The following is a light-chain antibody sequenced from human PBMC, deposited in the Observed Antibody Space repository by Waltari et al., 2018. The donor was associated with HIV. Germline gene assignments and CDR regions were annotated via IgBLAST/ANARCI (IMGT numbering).Light chain of an antibody. CDR2: GKN. J-gene: IGLJ3*02. V-gene: IGLV3-19*01. CDR1: SLRSYY. CDR3: NSRDSSGNHLV. Sequence: SSELTQDPAVSVALGQTVRITCHGDSLRSYYASWYQRKPGQAPVLVIYGKNNRPSGIPDRFSGSSSGNTASLTITGAQAEDEADYYCNSRDSSGNHLVFGGGTNLTVL.